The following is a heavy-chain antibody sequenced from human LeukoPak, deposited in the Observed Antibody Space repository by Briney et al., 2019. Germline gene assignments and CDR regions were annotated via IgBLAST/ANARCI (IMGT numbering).Heavy chain of an antibody. V-gene: IGHV4-59*01. CDR3: ARTAKYYYGSETYYFFDY. D-gene: IGHD3-10*01. CDR2: ISYTGRT. CDR1: GGSISRYY. Sequence: SETLSLTCTVSGGSISRYYWSWVRQPPGKGLEWIGYISYTGRTTYNSSLKSRVTISLDTSQNQFSLKLTSVTPADTAVYYCARTAKYYYGSETYYFFDYWGQRTLVTVSP. J-gene: IGHJ4*02.